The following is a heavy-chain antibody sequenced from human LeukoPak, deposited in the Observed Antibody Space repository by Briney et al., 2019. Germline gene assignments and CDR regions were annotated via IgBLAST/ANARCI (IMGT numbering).Heavy chain of an antibody. V-gene: IGHV3-23*01. Sequence: GASLRLSCAGSGFTFSRHAMSWVRQAPGEGLYWVSGITGSSSTYYADSVKGRFTISRDNSKNTLYLQMDSLRAEDTALYYCAKGGSSSWASSWYFDLWGRGTLVTVSS. CDR3: AKGGSSSWASSWYFDL. J-gene: IGHJ2*01. CDR1: GFTFSRHA. D-gene: IGHD6-13*01. CDR2: ITGSSST.